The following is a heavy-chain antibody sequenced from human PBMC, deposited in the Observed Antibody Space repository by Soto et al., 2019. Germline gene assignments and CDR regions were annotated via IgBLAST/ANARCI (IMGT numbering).Heavy chain of an antibody. CDR2: ISSDGRNT. CDR1: GFTFSSYA. CDR3: ARALYSNLLHFDY. Sequence: GGSLRLSCAASGFTFSSYAMHWDRQAPEMGLEWVAAISSDGRNTYYAESAKGRFTITRDNSKNTLSLQIDSLRVDVTALYYCARALYSNLLHFDYCGQGTLVTVSS. J-gene: IGHJ4*02. V-gene: IGHV3-30*04. D-gene: IGHD4-4*01.